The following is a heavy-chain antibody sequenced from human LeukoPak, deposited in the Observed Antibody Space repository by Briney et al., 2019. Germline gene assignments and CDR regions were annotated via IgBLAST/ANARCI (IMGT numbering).Heavy chain of an antibody. D-gene: IGHD3-3*01. CDR2: IYYSGST. J-gene: IGHJ4*02. Sequence: SETLSLTCTVSGGSISSYYWSWIRQPPGKGLEWIGYIYYSGSTNYNPSLKSRVTISVDTSKNQFSLKLSSVTAADTAVYYCARGGYDFWSGYYLTPFDYWGQGTLVTVSS. V-gene: IGHV4-59*01. CDR3: ARGGYDFWSGYYLTPFDY. CDR1: GGSISSYY.